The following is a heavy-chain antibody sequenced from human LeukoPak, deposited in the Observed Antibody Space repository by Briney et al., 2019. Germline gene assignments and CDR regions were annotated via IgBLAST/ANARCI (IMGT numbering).Heavy chain of an antibody. CDR1: GFALSAYW. J-gene: IGHJ6*02. CDR3: ARDYTATGAMDV. D-gene: IGHD2-21*02. CDR2: IKQDGTVQ. V-gene: IGHV3-7*01. Sequence: GGSLRLSCAASGFALSAYWMNWVRQAPGKGLQWLSNIKQDGTVQHYVDSVKGRFTISRDNAKNSLFLQMNSLRAEDTALYYCARDYTATGAMDVWGQGTTVTVS.